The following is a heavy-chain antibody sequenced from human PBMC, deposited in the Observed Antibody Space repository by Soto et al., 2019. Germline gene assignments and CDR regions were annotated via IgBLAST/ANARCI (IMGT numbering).Heavy chain of an antibody. Sequence: ASVKVSFKASGYTFTSYAMHWVRQAPGQRLEWMGWINAGNGNTKYSQKFQGRVTVTKDTSASTAYMELSSLRSEDTAVYYCARDLGGWPDYWGQGTLVTVSS. CDR1: GYTFTSYA. CDR2: INAGNGNT. J-gene: IGHJ4*02. CDR3: ARDLGGWPDY. V-gene: IGHV1-3*01. D-gene: IGHD2-15*01.